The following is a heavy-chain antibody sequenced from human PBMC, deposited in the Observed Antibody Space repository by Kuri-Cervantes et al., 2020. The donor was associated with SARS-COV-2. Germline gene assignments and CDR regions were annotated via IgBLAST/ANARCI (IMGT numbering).Heavy chain of an antibody. V-gene: IGHV5-51*01. CDR2: NYPGDSDT. Sequence: GGSLRLSCKGPGYSFTNYWIGWVRQMPGKGLEWMGINYPGDSDTRYSPSFQGQVTISADKSINTAFLQWSSLKASDTAIYYCARRAYGEEVDYYYMDVWGKGTAVTVSS. CDR1: GYSFTNYW. J-gene: IGHJ6*03. D-gene: IGHD4-17*01. CDR3: ARRAYGEEVDYYYMDV.